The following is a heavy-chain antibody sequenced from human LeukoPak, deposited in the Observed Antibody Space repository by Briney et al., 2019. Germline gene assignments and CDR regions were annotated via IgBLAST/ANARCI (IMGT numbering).Heavy chain of an antibody. J-gene: IGHJ3*02. CDR1: GFTFSSYD. Sequence: GGSLRLSCAASGFTFSSYDMHWVRQATGKGLEWVSAIGTAGDTYYPGSVKGRFTISRDNSKNTLYLQMNSLRAEDAAVYYCARDKRYCSSTSCYVDAFDIWGQGTMVTVSS. V-gene: IGHV3-13*01. CDR3: ARDKRYCSSTSCYVDAFDI. D-gene: IGHD2-2*01. CDR2: IGTAGDT.